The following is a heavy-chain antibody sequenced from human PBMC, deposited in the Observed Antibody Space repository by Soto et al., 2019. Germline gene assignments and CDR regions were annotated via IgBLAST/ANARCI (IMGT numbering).Heavy chain of an antibody. V-gene: IGHV3-21*06. CDR3: AKRRYCYGPTDY. CDR2: ISSTTNYI. J-gene: IGHJ4*02. CDR1: GFTFTRYS. Sequence: PGGSLRLSCAASGFTFTRYSMNWVRQAPGKGLEWVSSISSTTNYIYYGDSMKGRFTISRDNGKNSLYLEIHSLRAEDTAVYYCAKRRYCYGPTDYWGQGTLVTVSS. D-gene: IGHD5-18*01.